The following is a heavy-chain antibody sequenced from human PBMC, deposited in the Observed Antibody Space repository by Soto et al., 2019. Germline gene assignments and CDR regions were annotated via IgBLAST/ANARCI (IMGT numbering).Heavy chain of an antibody. CDR1: GYTFTSYY. D-gene: IGHD2-2*01. J-gene: IGHJ3*02. V-gene: IGHV1-46*03. CDR3: ARVWVVPAATPGADAFDI. Sequence: QVQLVQSGAEVKKPGASVKVSCKASGYTFTSYYMHWVRQAPGQGLEWMGIINPSGGSTSYAQKFQGRVTMTRDTSTSTVYMGLSSLRSEDTAVYYCARVWVVPAATPGADAFDIWGQGTMVTVSS. CDR2: INPSGGST.